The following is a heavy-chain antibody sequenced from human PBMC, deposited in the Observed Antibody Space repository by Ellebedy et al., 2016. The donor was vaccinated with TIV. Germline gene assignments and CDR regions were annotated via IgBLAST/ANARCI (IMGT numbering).Heavy chain of an antibody. J-gene: IGHJ4*02. V-gene: IGHV3-23*01. CDR2: ISGSVLST. CDR3: ARAIGAADSF. D-gene: IGHD6-13*01. Sequence: GGSLRPSXRASGFTFSKHAMSSVRQAPGKGLKWVSAISGSVLSTYYADSVKGRFTISRDNSKNTVYLQMNSLRAEDTAVYYCARAIGAADSFWGQGTLVTVSS. CDR1: GFTFSKHA.